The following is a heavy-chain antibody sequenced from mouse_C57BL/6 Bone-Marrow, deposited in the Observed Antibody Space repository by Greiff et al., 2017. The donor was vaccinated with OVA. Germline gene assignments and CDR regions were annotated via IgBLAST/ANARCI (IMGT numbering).Heavy chain of an antibody. D-gene: IGHD2-4*01. CDR1: GYAFSSYW. CDR2: IYPGDGDT. CDR3: ARALLYYYDDAMDY. Sequence: VQLQESGAELVKPGASVKISCKASGYAFSSYWMNWVKQRPGKGLEWIGQIYPGDGDTNYNGKFKGKATLTADKSSSTAYMQLSSLTSEDSAVYFCARALLYYYDDAMDYWGQGTSVTVSS. J-gene: IGHJ4*01. V-gene: IGHV1-80*01.